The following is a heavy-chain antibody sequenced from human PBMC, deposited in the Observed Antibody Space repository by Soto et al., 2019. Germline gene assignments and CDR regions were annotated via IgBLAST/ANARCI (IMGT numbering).Heavy chain of an antibody. D-gene: IGHD1-7*01. Sequence: QVQLQESGPGLVKPSQTLSLTCTVSGGSISSGGYYWSWIRQHPGKGLEWIGYINYSGSTYYNPSLKSRVTMSVDTSKNQFYLKLSAVTAADTAVYYCARVSGTTLYYFDYWGQGTLVTVSS. CDR2: INYSGST. V-gene: IGHV4-31*03. CDR1: GGSISSGGYY. CDR3: ARVSGTTLYYFDY. J-gene: IGHJ4*02.